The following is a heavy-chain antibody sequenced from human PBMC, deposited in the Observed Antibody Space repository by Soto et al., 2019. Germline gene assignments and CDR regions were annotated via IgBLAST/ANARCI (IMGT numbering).Heavy chain of an antibody. D-gene: IGHD6-19*01. CDR1: GLAFDSSS. Sequence: SVEVCCKDSGLAFDSSSVRWVRQDRRQRLEWIGWIVVGSGNTNYAQKFQERVTITRDMSTSTAYMELSSLRSEDTAVYYCAAEDGSDWYDPVFLPGTGYYGMDVWGQGTTVTVSS. V-gene: IGHV1-58*01. CDR2: IVVGSGNT. CDR3: AAEDGSDWYDPVFLPGTGYYGMDV. J-gene: IGHJ6*02.